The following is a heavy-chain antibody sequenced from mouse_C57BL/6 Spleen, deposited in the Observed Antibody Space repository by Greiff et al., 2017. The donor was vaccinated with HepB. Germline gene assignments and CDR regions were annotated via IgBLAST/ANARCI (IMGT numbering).Heavy chain of an antibody. D-gene: IGHD2-12*01. CDR2: INPSSGYT. Sequence: VQLQQSGAELARPGASVKMSCKASGYTFTSYTMHWVKQRPGQGLEWIGYINPSSGYTKYNQKFKDKATLTADKSSSTAYLQLSSLTSEDSAVYYCARCYNSGYFDVWGTGTTVTVSS. CDR3: ARCYNSGYFDV. CDR1: GYTFTSYT. J-gene: IGHJ1*03. V-gene: IGHV1-4*01.